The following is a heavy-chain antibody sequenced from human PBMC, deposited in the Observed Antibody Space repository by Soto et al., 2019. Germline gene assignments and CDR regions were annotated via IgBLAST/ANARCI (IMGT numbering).Heavy chain of an antibody. Sequence: QVHLVESGGGVVQPGRSLRLSCAASGFTFSSYAMHWVRQAPGKGLEWVALISHDGSNNYYADSVKGRFTISRDNSKNMVSLQMNSLGVDDTAVYYCARDRSMVVVVPGYWGQGTLVTVSS. V-gene: IGHV3-30-3*01. CDR3: ARDRSMVVVVPGY. CDR1: GFTFSSYA. CDR2: ISHDGSNN. D-gene: IGHD2-2*01. J-gene: IGHJ4*02.